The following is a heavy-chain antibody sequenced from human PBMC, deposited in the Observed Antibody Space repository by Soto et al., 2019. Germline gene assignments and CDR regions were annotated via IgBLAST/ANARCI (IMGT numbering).Heavy chain of an antibody. J-gene: IGHJ6*02. CDR2: IYYSGST. V-gene: IGHV4-31*01. CDR1: GGSISSGGYY. Sequence: QVQLQESGPGLVKPSQTLSLICTVSGGSISSGGYYWSWIRQHPGKGLEWIGYIYYSGSTYYNPSLKSPVTISVATSTNQFSLKLSSVTAADTAVYYCARVCGGDCHYGMDVWGQGTTVTVSS. CDR3: ARVCGGDCHYGMDV. D-gene: IGHD2-21*02.